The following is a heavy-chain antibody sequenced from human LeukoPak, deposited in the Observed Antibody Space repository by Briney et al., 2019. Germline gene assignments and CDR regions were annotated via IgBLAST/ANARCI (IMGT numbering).Heavy chain of an antibody. CDR1: GYTFTSYD. Sequence: ASVKVSCKASGYTFTSYDINWVRQATGQGLEWMGWMNPNSGNTGYAQKYQGRVTITRNTSISIAYMELSSLRYEETAVYECSRGPSGWSYDASDISGQGTPVTVSS. V-gene: IGHV1-8*03. CDR3: SRGPSGWSYDASDI. D-gene: IGHD2-15*01. J-gene: IGHJ3*02. CDR2: MNPNSGNT.